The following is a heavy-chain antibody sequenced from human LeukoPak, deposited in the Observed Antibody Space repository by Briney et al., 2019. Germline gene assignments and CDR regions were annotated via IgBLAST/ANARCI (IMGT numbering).Heavy chain of an antibody. D-gene: IGHD4-17*01. J-gene: IGHJ4*02. CDR2: IDYRGST. V-gene: IGHV4-31*03. CDR3: ARVPYGDYVDY. CDR1: GGSIIIGAYY. Sequence: SSETLSLTCTFSGGSIIIGAYYWGWIRQHPGKGPQWIGNIDYRGSTYYNPSLKSRVTILMDTSRNQFSLKLTSLTAADTAVYYCARVPYGDYVDYWGQGNLVTVSS.